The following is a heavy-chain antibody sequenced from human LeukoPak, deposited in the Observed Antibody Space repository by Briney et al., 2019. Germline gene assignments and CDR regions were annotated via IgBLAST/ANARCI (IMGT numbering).Heavy chain of an antibody. CDR2: IWYDGSNE. V-gene: IGHV3-33*08. J-gene: IGHJ4*02. CDR1: GFTFSSYS. Sequence: GGSLRLSCAASGFTFSSYSMNWVRQAPGKGLEWVAIIWYDGSNEYYADSVKGRFTISRDNSKNTLYLQMNSLRAEDTAVYYCARALWPYYFDYWGQGTLVTVSS. D-gene: IGHD2-21*01. CDR3: ARALWPYYFDY.